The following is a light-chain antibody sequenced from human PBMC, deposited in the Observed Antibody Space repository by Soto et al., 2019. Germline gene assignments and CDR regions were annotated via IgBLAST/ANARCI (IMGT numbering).Light chain of an antibody. V-gene: IGLV2-14*01. Sequence: QSVLTQPASVSGSPGQSITISCTGTSSDVGGYNYVSWYQQHPGKAPKLMIFGVSNRPSGISYRFSGSKSGNTASLTISGLQAEDEADYYCSSYTSSSTLRVFGGGTKLTVL. CDR3: SSYTSSSTLRV. CDR1: SSDVGGYNY. CDR2: GVS. J-gene: IGLJ3*02.